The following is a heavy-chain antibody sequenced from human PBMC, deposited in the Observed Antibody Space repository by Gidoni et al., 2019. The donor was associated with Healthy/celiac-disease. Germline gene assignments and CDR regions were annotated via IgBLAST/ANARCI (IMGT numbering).Heavy chain of an antibody. Sequence: QITLKESGPTLVKPTQTLALTCTFSGFSLSTSGVGVGWIRQPPGKALEWLALIYWGDDKRYSPSLKSRLTITKDTSKNQVVLTMTNMNPVDTATYYCAHSVFYDFWSGYSPFAFDYWGQGTLVTVSS. V-gene: IGHV2-5*02. CDR3: AHSVFYDFWSGYSPFAFDY. J-gene: IGHJ4*02. CDR1: GFSLSTSGVG. CDR2: IYWGDDK. D-gene: IGHD3-3*01.